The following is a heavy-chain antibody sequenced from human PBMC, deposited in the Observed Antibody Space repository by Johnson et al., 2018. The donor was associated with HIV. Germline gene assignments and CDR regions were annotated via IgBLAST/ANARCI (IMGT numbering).Heavy chain of an antibody. CDR2: IFSGGST. Sequence: VQLVESGGGLVQPGGSLRLSCAASGLTVSGNYMTWVRQAPGKGLEWVSVIFSGGSTYYADSVKGRFTISRDTAKNSLYLQMNSLSAEDTALYYCAKDINAGGSRGNAAFDIWGQGTMVTVSA. J-gene: IGHJ3*02. CDR1: GLTVSGNY. CDR3: AKDINAGGSRGNAAFDI. V-gene: IGHV3-66*02. D-gene: IGHD6-13*01.